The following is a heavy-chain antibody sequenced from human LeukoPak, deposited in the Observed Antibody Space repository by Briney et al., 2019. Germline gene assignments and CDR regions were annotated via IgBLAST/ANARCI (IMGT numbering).Heavy chain of an antibody. D-gene: IGHD3-10*01. Sequence: PSETLPLTCTVSGGSIASYYWTWIRQPPGKGLEYIGFIFYSGTTNYNPSLKSRVTISLDTSKNQFSLRLTSVTAADTAVYYCARREGRGSPRGSLDFWGQGALVTVSS. CDR2: IFYSGTT. V-gene: IGHV4-59*01. CDR3: ARREGRGSPRGSLDF. J-gene: IGHJ4*02. CDR1: GGSIASYY.